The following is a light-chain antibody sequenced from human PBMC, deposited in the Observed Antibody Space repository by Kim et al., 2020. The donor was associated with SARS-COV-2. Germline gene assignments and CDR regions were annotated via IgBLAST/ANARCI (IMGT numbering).Light chain of an antibody. Sequence: PGHSVTISCTGTSSNVGGYNYVSWYQQHPGKAPKLMIYDVITRPSGVPDRFSGSKSGNTASLTISGLQAEDEADYYCCSFAGYSYVFGIGTKVTVL. V-gene: IGLV2-11*01. CDR2: DVI. J-gene: IGLJ1*01. CDR1: SSNVGGYNY. CDR3: CSFAGYSYV.